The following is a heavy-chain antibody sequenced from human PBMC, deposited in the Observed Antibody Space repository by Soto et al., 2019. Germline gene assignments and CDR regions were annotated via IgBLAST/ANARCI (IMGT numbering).Heavy chain of an antibody. Sequence: QVQLQESGPGLVKPSETLSLTCTVSSDSITNYYWTWVRQPPGKGLEWIGYIHDSGRSNYNPSLKGRGKISVETSKKQCSLKLNSVPTADTAVYYCARGGGTRGWYWGQGTLVTVSS. CDR1: SDSITNYY. CDR2: IHDSGRS. J-gene: IGHJ4*02. CDR3: ARGGGTRGWY. D-gene: IGHD2-15*01. V-gene: IGHV4-59*01.